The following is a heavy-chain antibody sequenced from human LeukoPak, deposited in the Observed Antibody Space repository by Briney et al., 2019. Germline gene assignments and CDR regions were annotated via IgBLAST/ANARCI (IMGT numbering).Heavy chain of an antibody. CDR2: ISWNSGSI. CDR3: AKGSIYGDYLFDY. D-gene: IGHD4-17*01. J-gene: IGHJ4*02. V-gene: IGHV3-9*01. CDR1: GFTFDDYA. Sequence: GRSLRLSCAASGFTFDDYAMHWVRQAPGKGLEWDSGISWNSGSIGYADSVKGRFTISRDNAKNSLYLQMNSLRAEDTALYYCAKGSIYGDYLFDYWGQGTLVTVSS.